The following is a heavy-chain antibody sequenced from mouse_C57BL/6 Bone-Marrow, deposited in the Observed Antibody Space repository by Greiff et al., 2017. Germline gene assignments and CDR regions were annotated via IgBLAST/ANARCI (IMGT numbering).Heavy chain of an antibody. CDR1: GYTFTSYG. D-gene: IGHD2-3*01. Sequence: VLLQQSGAELARPGASVKLSCKASGYTFTSYGISWVKQRTGKGLEWIGEIYPRSGNTYYNEKFKGKATMTADKSSSTAYMELRSLTSEDSAVFFCARRKMGTYYFDYWGQGTTLTVSS. CDR2: IYPRSGNT. V-gene: IGHV1-81*01. J-gene: IGHJ2*01. CDR3: ARRKMGTYYFDY.